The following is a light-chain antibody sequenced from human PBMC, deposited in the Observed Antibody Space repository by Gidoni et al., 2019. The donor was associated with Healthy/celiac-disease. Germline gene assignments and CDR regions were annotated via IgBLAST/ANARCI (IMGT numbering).Light chain of an antibody. V-gene: IGLV2-23*02. CDR2: EVS. CDR1: SSAVGSYNL. CDR3: CSYAGGTTFVL. J-gene: IGLJ2*01. Sequence: QSALTQPASVSGSPGQSITVSCTGTSSAVGSYNLVSWYQQHPGKAPKLMIYEVSKRPSGVSDRFSGSKSGNTASLTISGLQSEDEANYYCCSYAGGTTFVLFGGGTKLTVL.